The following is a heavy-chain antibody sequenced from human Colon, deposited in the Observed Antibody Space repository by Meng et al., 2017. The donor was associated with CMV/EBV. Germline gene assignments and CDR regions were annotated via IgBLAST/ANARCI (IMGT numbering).Heavy chain of an antibody. CDR3: AKDTPSLTYCSGGSCYGMDV. J-gene: IGHJ6*02. D-gene: IGHD2-15*01. CDR2: INTDGSYV. Sequence: GGSLRLSCAASGFTFSSHWMHWVRQAPGKGLVSVSRINTDGSYVTYADSVKGRFTISRDNSKNTLYLQMNSLRAEDTAVYYCAKDTPSLTYCSGGSCYGMDVWGQGTTVTVSS. CDR1: GFTFSSHW. V-gene: IGHV3-74*03.